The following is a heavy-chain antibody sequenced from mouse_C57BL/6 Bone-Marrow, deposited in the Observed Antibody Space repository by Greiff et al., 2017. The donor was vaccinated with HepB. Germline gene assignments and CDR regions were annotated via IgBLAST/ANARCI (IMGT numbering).Heavy chain of an antibody. J-gene: IGHJ4*01. CDR3: ARAYKGAMDY. CDR2: ISDGGSYT. CDR1: GFTFSSYA. D-gene: IGHD6-5*01. V-gene: IGHV5-4*03. Sequence: EVKLVESGGGLVKPGGSLKLSCAASGFTFSSYAMSWVRQTPEKRLEWVATISDGGSYTYYPDNVKGRFTISRDNAKNNLYLQMSHLKSEDTAMYYCARAYKGAMDYWGQGTSVTVSS.